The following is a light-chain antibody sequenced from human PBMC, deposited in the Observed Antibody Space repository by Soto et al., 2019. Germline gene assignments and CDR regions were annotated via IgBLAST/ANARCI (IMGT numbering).Light chain of an antibody. CDR2: EVN. V-gene: IGLV2-23*02. Sequence: QSALTQPASVSGSPGQSITISCTGTSSNVGSYKLVSWYQQHPGKAPKLMIFEVNKRPSGVSKRFSRSKSGNTASLTISGLEVEDEADYYCCSSGGSPTYVFGTGTKLTVL. CDR1: SSNVGSYKL. CDR3: CSSGGSPTYV. J-gene: IGLJ1*01.